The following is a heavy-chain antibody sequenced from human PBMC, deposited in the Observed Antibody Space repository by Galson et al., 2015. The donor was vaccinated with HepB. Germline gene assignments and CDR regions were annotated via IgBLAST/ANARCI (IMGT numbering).Heavy chain of an antibody. V-gene: IGHV3-30-3*01. D-gene: IGHD2-2*01. J-gene: IGHJ3*02. CDR3: ARKDIVAVPAAVWYDAFDI. CDR2: ISYDGSNK. Sequence: SLRLSCAASGFTFSSYAMHWVRQAPGKGLEWVAVISYDGSNKYYADSVKGRFTISRDNSKNTLYLQMNSLRAEDTAVYYCARKDIVAVPAAVWYDAFDIWGQGTMVTVSS. CDR1: GFTFSSYA.